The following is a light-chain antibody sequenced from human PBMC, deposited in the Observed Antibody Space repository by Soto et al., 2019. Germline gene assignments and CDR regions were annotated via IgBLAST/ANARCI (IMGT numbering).Light chain of an antibody. CDR1: QSVSSY. CDR3: QQRSNWS. Sequence: EIVLTQSPATLSLSPGERATLSCRASQSVSSYLAWYQQKPGQAPRLLIYDASNRATGIPARFSGSESGTDFSLTSSSLGPEDFAAYYCQQRSNWSFGQGTRLEIK. J-gene: IGKJ5*01. V-gene: IGKV3-11*01. CDR2: DAS.